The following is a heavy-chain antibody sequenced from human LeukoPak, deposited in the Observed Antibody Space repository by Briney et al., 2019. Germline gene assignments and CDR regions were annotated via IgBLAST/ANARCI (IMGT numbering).Heavy chain of an antibody. J-gene: IGHJ1*01. V-gene: IGHV4-4*07. CDR3: ARHRSPLESFHH. D-gene: IGHD3-3*01. CDR1: GGSIHSYY. Sequence: SETLSLTCNVSGGSIHSYYWNWIRQPAGKGLEWIGRVYSSGITIYNPSLKSRVTMSIDASKNLLSLKLSSVNAADTAMYYCARHRSPLESFHHWGQGTLVTVSS. CDR2: VYSSGIT.